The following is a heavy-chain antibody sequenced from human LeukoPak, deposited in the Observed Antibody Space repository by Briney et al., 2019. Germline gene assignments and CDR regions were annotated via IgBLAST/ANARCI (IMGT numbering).Heavy chain of an antibody. V-gene: IGHV3-7*04. CDR3: ARVVEASTQAGVY. CDR1: GFTFSSYW. D-gene: IGHD1-26*01. Sequence: GGSLRLSCAASGFTFSSYWMSWVRQAPGKGLEWVANIKQDGSEKYYVDSVKGRFTISRDNAKNSLYLQMNSLRAEDTAVYYCARVVEASTQAGVYWGQGTLVTVSS. J-gene: IGHJ4*02. CDR2: IKQDGSEK.